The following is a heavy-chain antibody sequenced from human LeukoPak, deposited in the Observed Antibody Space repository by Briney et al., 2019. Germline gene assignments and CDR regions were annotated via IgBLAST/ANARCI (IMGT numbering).Heavy chain of an antibody. CDR2: MNPNSGNT. CDR1: GYTFTSYD. J-gene: IGHJ4*02. Sequence: ASVKVSCKASGYTFTSYDINWVRQATGQGLEWMGWMNPNSGNTGYAQKFQGRVTITRNTSISTAYMELSSLRSEDTAVYYCARRYRGYSYGYVTTYFDYWGQGTLVTVSS. V-gene: IGHV1-8*03. D-gene: IGHD5-18*01. CDR3: ARRYRGYSYGYVTTYFDY.